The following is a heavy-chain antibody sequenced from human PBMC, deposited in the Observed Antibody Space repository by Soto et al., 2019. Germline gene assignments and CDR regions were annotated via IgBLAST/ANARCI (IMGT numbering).Heavy chain of an antibody. D-gene: IGHD6-13*01. Sequence: EVQLVASGGGLVQPGGSLRLSCAASGFTIATSHMNWVRQPPGKGLEWISYIISGGSISYADSVRGRFTISRDSAENARYRQRNSLRAEDTAVYYCARGHSVNAGIITYWGQGILVTVSS. J-gene: IGHJ4*02. CDR2: IISGGSI. CDR3: ARGHSVNAGIITY. CDR1: GFTIATSH. V-gene: IGHV3-48*01.